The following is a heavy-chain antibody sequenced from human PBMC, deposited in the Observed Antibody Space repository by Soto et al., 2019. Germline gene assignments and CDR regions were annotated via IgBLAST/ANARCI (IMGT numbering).Heavy chain of an antibody. D-gene: IGHD1-1*01. V-gene: IGHV3-30*18. J-gene: IGHJ4*02. CDR3: AKSLSGTRGPIDY. CDR1: GFTFSSYG. CDR2: ISYDGSNK. Sequence: GGSLRLSCAASGFTFSSYGMHWVRQAPGKGLEWVAVISYDGSNKYYADSVKGRFTISRDNSKNTLYLQMNSLRAEDTAVYYCAKSLSGTRGPIDYWGQGTLVTVSS.